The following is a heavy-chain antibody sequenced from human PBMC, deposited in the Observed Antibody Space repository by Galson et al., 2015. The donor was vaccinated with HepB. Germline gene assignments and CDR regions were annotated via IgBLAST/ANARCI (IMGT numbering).Heavy chain of an antibody. CDR1: GFTFSDYY. D-gene: IGHD4-17*01. CDR3: ARADYGDYAELPAP. J-gene: IGHJ5*02. CDR2: ISSSSSYT. V-gene: IGHV3-11*06. Sequence: SLRLSCAASGFTFSDYYMSWIRQAPGKGLEWVSYISSSSSYTNYADSVKGRFTISRDNAKNSLYLQMNSLRAEDMAVYYCARADYGDYAELPAPWGQGTLVTVSS.